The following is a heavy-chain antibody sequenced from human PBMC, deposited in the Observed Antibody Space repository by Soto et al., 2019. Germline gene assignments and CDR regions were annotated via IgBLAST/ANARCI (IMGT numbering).Heavy chain of an antibody. CDR2: INPNSGGT. J-gene: IGHJ6*02. V-gene: IGHV1-2*04. CDR3: ARDHPGYSSSRSRYYYYGMDV. CDR1: GYTFTGYY. D-gene: IGHD6-13*01. Sequence: EASVKVSCKASGYTFTGYYMHWVRQAPGQGLEWMGWINPNSGGTNYAQKFQGWVTMTRDTSISTAYMELSRLRSDDTAVYYCARDHPGYSSSRSRYYYYGMDVWGQGTTVTVSS.